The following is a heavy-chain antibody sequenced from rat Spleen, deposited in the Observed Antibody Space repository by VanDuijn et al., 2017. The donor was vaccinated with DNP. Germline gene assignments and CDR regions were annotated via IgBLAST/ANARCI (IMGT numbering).Heavy chain of an antibody. CDR2: ISYDGGST. V-gene: IGHV5-22*01. CDR3: VRRGYYSSFDY. CDR1: GFTLSDYY. D-gene: IGHD1-2*01. J-gene: IGHJ2*01. Sequence: EVQLVESGGGSVQPGRSLKLSCAASGFTLSDYYMAWVRQAPTKGLEWVAYISYDGGSTYYGDSVKGRFTISRENAKSTLYLQMNSLRSEDMATYYCVRRGYYSSFDYWGQGVMVTVSS.